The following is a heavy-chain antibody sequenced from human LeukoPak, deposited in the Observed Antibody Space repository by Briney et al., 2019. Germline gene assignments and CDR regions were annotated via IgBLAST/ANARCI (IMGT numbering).Heavy chain of an antibody. V-gene: IGHV3-30*03. CDR2: ISYDGSNK. J-gene: IGHJ4*02. CDR1: GFTFSSYG. D-gene: IGHD6-13*01. Sequence: GGPPRLSCATSGFTFSSYGMHWVRQAPGKGLEWVAVISYDGSNKYYADSVKGRFTISRDNSKNTLYLQMNSLRAEDTAVYYCARGPVVSSSWYYFDYWGQGTLVTVSS. CDR3: ARGPVVSSSWYYFDY.